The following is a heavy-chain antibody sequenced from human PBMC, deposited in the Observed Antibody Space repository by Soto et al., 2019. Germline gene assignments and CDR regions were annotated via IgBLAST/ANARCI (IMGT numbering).Heavy chain of an antibody. Sequence: QVQLVESGGGVDQPGRSQRLSCAASGFTFSSYAMHWVRQAPGKGLERVAVISYDGSNKYYADSVKGRFTISRDNSKNTLYLQMNSLRAEDTAVYYCARAGCDGGSCYTLVGLRYGMDVWGQGTTVTVSS. J-gene: IGHJ6*02. CDR2: ISYDGSNK. CDR3: ARAGCDGGSCYTLVGLRYGMDV. CDR1: GFTFSSYA. D-gene: IGHD2-15*01. V-gene: IGHV3-30-3*01.